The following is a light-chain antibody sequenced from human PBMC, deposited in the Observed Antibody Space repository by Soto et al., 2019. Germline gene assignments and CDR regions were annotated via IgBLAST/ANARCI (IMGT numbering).Light chain of an antibody. V-gene: IGKV3-11*01. CDR2: DTS. Sequence: EIVLTQSPATLSLSPGKRATLSCRASQSVSNFLAWYQQKAGQAPRLLIYDTSMRATGIPDRFSGSGSGTDFTLTISRLEPEDFAVYYCQQCGSSSTFGQGTRLEIK. J-gene: IGKJ5*01. CDR1: QSVSNF. CDR3: QQCGSSST.